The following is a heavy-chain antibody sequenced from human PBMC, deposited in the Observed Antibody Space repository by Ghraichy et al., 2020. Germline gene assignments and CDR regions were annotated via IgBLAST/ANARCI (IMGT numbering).Heavy chain of an antibody. V-gene: IGHV4-59*01. CDR1: GGSISSYY. CDR3: ARYYGSGSYFPYYFDY. D-gene: IGHD3-10*01. CDR2: IYYSGST. J-gene: IGHJ4*02. Sequence: GSLRLSCTVSGGSISSYYWSWIRQPPGKGLEWIGYIYYSGSTNYNPSLKSRVTISVDTSKNQFSLKLSSVTAAETAVYYCARYYGSGSYFPYYFDYWGQGTLVTVSS.